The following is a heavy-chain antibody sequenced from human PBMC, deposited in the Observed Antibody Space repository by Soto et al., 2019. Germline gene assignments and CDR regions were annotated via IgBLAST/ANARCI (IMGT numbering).Heavy chain of an antibody. D-gene: IGHD1-1*01. Sequence: VQLVESGGGLVQPGGSLRLSCAASGFTVSSNYMSWVRQAPGKGLEWVSVIYSGGSTYYADSVKGRFTISRDNSKNTLYLQMNSLRAEDTAVYYCARGRNLYYYYMDVWGKGTTVTVSS. CDR1: GFTVSSNY. J-gene: IGHJ6*03. V-gene: IGHV3-66*01. CDR3: ARGRNLYYYYMDV. CDR2: IYSGGST.